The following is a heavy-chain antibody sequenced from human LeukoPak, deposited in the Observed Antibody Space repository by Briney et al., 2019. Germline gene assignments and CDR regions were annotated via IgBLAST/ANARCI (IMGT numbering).Heavy chain of an antibody. CDR2: ISGDGGST. CDR3: AKSRTIFGVTYYYYYGMDV. CDR1: GFTFDDYA. V-gene: IGHV3-43*02. J-gene: IGHJ6*02. D-gene: IGHD3-3*01. Sequence: RPGRSLRLSCAASGFTFDDYAMHWVRQAPGKGLEWVSLISGDGGSTYYADSVKGRFTISRDNSKNSLYLQMNSLRTEDTALYYCAKSRTIFGVTYYYYYGMDVWGQGTTVTVSS.